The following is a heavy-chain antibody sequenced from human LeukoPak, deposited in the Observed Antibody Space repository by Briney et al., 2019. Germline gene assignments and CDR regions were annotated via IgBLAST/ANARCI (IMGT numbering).Heavy chain of an antibody. V-gene: IGHV5-51*01. CDR3: ARASRDGYNQNFDH. J-gene: IGHJ4*02. CDR2: THPGGSET. D-gene: IGHD5-24*01. Sequence: GESLKISCKGLGYDFSTYWNAWVRQRPGKGLEWMGITHPGGSETRYDPSFQGQVTISADRSTSTAYLQWSSLRASDIAMYYCARASRDGYNQNFDHWGQGTLVTVSS. CDR1: GYDFSTYW.